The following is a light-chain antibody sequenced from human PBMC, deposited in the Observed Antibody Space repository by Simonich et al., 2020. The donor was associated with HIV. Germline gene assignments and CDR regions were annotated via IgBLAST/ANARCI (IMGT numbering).Light chain of an antibody. CDR3: QSYDSSLSGWV. V-gene: IGLV1-40*01. Sequence: QSVLTQPPSVSGAPGQRVTISCTGSSSNIGARYGVHWSQQLPGTAPKLLIYGNNNRPSGVPDRFSGSKSGTSASLAITGLQAEDEADYYCQSYDSSLSGWVFGGGTKLAVL. CDR1: SSNIGARYG. CDR2: GNN. J-gene: IGLJ3*02.